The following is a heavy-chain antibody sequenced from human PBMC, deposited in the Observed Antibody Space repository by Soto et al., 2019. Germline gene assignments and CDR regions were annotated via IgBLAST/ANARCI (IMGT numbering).Heavy chain of an antibody. CDR2: ISHTSDYI. J-gene: IGHJ6*03. CDR3: ARVAGEGYEYMDV. D-gene: IGHD3-16*01. V-gene: IGHV3-21*01. CDR1: GLTFTTYS. Sequence: GGSLRLSCVAPGLTFTTYSMNWVRQAPGMGLEWVSSISHTSDYIYYADSVRGRFSISRDNSKNSLFLQMNNLRAEDTAVYYCARVAGEGYEYMDVWGKGTTVTVSS.